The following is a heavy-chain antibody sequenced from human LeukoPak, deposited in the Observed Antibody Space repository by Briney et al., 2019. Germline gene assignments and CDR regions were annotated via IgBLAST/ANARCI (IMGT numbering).Heavy chain of an antibody. D-gene: IGHD3-10*01. CDR3: ASEIWFGELPMGGDY. CDR1: GFTFSSYW. V-gene: IGHV3-21*01. CDR2: ISSSSSYI. Sequence: PGGSLRLSCAASGFTFSSYWMSWVRQAPGKGLEWVSSISSSSSYIYYADSVKGRFTISRDNAKNSLYLQMNSLRAEDTAVYYCASEIWFGELPMGGDYWGQGTLVTVSS. J-gene: IGHJ4*02.